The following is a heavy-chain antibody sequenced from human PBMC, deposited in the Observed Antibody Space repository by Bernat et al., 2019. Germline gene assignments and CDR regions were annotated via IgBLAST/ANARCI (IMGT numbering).Heavy chain of an antibody. CDR3: ARRSHPSRYYDSSGYEDY. V-gene: IGHV5-51*01. Sequence: EVQLVQSGAEVKKPGESLKISCKGSGYSFTSHWIGWVRQMPGKGLEWMGIIYPDDSDTRYSPSFQGHVTTSADKSISTAYLHWSSLNASDTAIYYCARRSHPSRYYDSSGYEDYWGQGTLVTVSS. J-gene: IGHJ4*02. CDR2: IYPDDSDT. CDR1: GYSFTSHW. D-gene: IGHD3-22*01.